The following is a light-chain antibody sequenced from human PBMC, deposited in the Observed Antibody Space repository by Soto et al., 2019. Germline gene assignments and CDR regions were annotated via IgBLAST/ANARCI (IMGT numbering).Light chain of an antibody. J-gene: IGLJ3*02. CDR1: SGHSSNI. Sequence: QSVLTQSSSVSASLGSSVKLTCTLSSGHSSNIIAWHQQQPGKAPRYLMKVEGSGTFNKGSGVPDRFSGYRSGADRYLTISDLQFEDEADYYCETWDSNPWVFGGGTKVTVL. CDR2: VEGSGTF. CDR3: ETWDSNPWV. V-gene: IGLV4-60*02.